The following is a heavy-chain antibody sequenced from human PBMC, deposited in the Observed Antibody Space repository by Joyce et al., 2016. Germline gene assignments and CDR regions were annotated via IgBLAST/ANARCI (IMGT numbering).Heavy chain of an antibody. J-gene: IGHJ4*02. CDR2: INGGKGNT. D-gene: IGHD1-26*01. Sequence: QVQLVQSGAEVKKPGASVKVSCKASGYTFTNYAIHGGRQAPGQRLEWMAWINGGKGNTKYSQKFQDRVTITRDTSASTAYMELSSLISEDTAVYYWARSLGATPALGYWGQGTLVTVS. CDR1: GYTFTNYA. V-gene: IGHV1-3*01. CDR3: ARSLGATPALGY.